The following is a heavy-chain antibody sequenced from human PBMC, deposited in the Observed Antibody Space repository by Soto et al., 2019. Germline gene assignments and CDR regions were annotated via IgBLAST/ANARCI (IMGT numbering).Heavy chain of an antibody. CDR1: GFTFSSYW. V-gene: IGHV3-7*01. CDR2: IKQDGSEK. D-gene: IGHD3-10*01. J-gene: IGHJ6*02. Sequence: EVQLVESGGGLVQPGGSLRLSCAASGFTFSSYWMSWVRRAPGKGLEWVANIKQDGSEKYYVDSVKGRFTISRDNAKNSLYLQMNSLRAEDTAVYYCAREGITMVRGAVYYYYGMDVWGQGTTVTVSS. CDR3: AREGITMVRGAVYYYYGMDV.